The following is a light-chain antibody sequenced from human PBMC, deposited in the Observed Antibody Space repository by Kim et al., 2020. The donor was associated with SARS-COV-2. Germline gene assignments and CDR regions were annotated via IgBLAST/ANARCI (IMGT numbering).Light chain of an antibody. Sequence: EIVLTQSPATLSLSPGERATLSCRASKSVTTYLAWYQQKPGQAPRLLIYDASNRATGIPARFSGSGSGTDFTLTISSLEPEDFAVYYCHHRSDWPLTFGGGTKVAIK. CDR2: DAS. V-gene: IGKV3-11*01. CDR1: KSVTTY. J-gene: IGKJ4*01. CDR3: HHRSDWPLT.